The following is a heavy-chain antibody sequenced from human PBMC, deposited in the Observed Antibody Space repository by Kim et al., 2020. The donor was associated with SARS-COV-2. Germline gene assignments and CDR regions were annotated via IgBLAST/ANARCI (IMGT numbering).Heavy chain of an antibody. CDR2: VNGDGSST. CDR1: GFTFRSYW. Sequence: GGSLRLSCAASGFTFRSYWMHWVRQAPGKGLVWVSRVNGDGSSTTDADSVKGRFTISRDNARNTLYLQMNSLRAEDTAVYYCARSYSSSWYFDYWGQGTLITVSS. V-gene: IGHV3-74*01. D-gene: IGHD6-13*01. J-gene: IGHJ4*02. CDR3: ARSYSSSWYFDY.